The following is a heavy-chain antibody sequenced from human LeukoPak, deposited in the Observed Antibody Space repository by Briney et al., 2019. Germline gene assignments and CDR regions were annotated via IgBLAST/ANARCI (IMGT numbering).Heavy chain of an antibody. CDR2: INHSGST. D-gene: IGHD3-22*01. CDR1: GGAFSGYY. Sequence: PSQTLSLTCALYGGAFSGYYWSWIRQPPGEGLEWIGEINHSGSTNYNPSLKSRVTISVDTSKNQFSLKLSSVTAADTAVYYCASSTYYYDSSGYYGYYFDYWGQGTLVTVSS. V-gene: IGHV4-34*01. CDR3: ASSTYYYDSSGYYGYYFDY. J-gene: IGHJ4*02.